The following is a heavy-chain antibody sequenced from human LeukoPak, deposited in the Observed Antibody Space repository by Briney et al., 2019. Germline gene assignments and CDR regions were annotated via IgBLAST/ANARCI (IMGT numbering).Heavy chain of an antibody. CDR3: ARAKAGYYDILTGYSHYYYYMDV. D-gene: IGHD3-9*01. CDR2: INSDGSST. Sequence: GGSLRLSCAASGFTFSSYWMHWVRQAPGKGLVWVSRINSDGSSTSYADSVKGRFTISRDDAKNTLYLQMNSLRAEDTAVYYCARAKAGYYDILTGYSHYYYYMDVWGKGTTVTVSS. V-gene: IGHV3-74*01. J-gene: IGHJ6*03. CDR1: GFTFSSYW.